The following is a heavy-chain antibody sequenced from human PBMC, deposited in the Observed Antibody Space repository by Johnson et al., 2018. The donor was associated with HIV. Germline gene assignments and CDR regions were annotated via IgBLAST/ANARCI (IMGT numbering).Heavy chain of an antibody. CDR2: ISYDGSNK. D-gene: IGHD3-16*02. CDR1: GFTFSSYG. CDR3: ARVIRAFDI. Sequence: QVQLVESGGGVVQPGESLRLSCAASGFTFSSYGMHWVRQAPGKGLEWVAVISYDGSNKYYADSVKGRFTISRDNSKNTLYLQMNSLRAEDTAVYYCARVIRAFDIWGQGTMVTVSS. J-gene: IGHJ3*02. V-gene: IGHV3-30*19.